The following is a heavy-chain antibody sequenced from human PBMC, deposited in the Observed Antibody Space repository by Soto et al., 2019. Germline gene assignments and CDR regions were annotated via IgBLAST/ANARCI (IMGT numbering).Heavy chain of an antibody. CDR3: AREGVGANWNDDYYYGMDV. J-gene: IGHJ6*02. CDR1: GFTFSSYS. D-gene: IGHD1-20*01. Sequence: EVQLVESGGGLVKPGGSLRLSCAASGFTFSSYSMNWVRHAPGKGLELVSSISSSSSYIYYADSVKGRFTISRDNAKNSLYLQMNSLSAEDTAVYYCAREGVGANWNDDYYYGMDVWGQGNTVTVAS. CDR2: ISSSSSYI. V-gene: IGHV3-21*01.